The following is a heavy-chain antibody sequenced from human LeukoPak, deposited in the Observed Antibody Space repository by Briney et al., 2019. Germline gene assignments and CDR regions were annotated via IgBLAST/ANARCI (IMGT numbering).Heavy chain of an antibody. J-gene: IGHJ4*02. V-gene: IGHV3-23*01. CDR3: AKGHTDYGTGFDL. D-gene: IGHD4-17*01. CDR2: VSGGGVNT. Sequence: PGGSLRLSCAASGFIFSTYGMSWVRQAPGKGLEWVSIVSGGGVNTYYVDSVKGRFTISRDNSKNTLYLQMNSLRVEDTAVYYCAKGHTDYGTGFDLWGQGTLVHVSS. CDR1: GFIFSTYG.